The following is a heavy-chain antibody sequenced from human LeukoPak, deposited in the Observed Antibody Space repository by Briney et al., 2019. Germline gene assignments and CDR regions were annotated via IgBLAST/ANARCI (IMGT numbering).Heavy chain of an antibody. V-gene: IGHV4-4*02. CDR2: IYHTGST. J-gene: IGHJ4*02. CDR3: ARVRYSDSSVLTRKRSYYFDY. Sequence: SETLSLTCTVSGGSISNNNWWSWVRQPPEKGLEWIGEIYHTGSTNYNPSLKSRVTISIDTSTNQFSLKLSSVTAADTAVYYCARVRYSDSSVLTRKRSYYFDYWGQGTLVTVSS. CDR1: GGSISNNNW. D-gene: IGHD3-22*01.